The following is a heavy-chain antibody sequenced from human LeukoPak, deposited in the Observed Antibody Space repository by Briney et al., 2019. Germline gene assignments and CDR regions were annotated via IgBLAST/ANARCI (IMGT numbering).Heavy chain of an antibody. D-gene: IGHD6-19*01. Sequence: GGSLRLSCTVSGFTVSSNSMSWVRQAPGKGLEWVSFIYSGDTHYSDSVKGRFTISRDHSKNTLYLQMNSLRAEDTAVYYCARASGWYERGPDYYYYYMDVWGKGTTVIVSS. CDR2: IYSGDT. CDR3: ARASGWYERGPDYYYYYMDV. J-gene: IGHJ6*03. CDR1: GFTVSSNS. V-gene: IGHV3-53*01.